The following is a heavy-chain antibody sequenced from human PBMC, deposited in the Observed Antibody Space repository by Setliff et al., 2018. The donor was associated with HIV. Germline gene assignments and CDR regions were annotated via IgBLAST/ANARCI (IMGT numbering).Heavy chain of an antibody. Sequence: SETLSLTCTVSGYSISRGYYWGWIRQPPGKGLEWIGNIYHSGSTFYNPSLKSRVTTSVDTSKNQFSLKLNSVTAADTAVYYCARGWNFYDGSGYSHNWFDPWGQGTLVTVSS. V-gene: IGHV4-38-2*02. CDR3: ARGWNFYDGSGYSHNWFDP. J-gene: IGHJ5*02. CDR2: IYHSGST. CDR1: GYSISRGYY. D-gene: IGHD3-22*01.